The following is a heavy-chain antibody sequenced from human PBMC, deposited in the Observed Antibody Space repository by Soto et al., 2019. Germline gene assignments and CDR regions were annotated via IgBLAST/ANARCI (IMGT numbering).Heavy chain of an antibody. V-gene: IGHV1-2*04. Sequence: ASVKVSCKASGYTFTGYYMHWVRQAPGQGLEWMGWINPNSGGTNYAQKFQGWVTMTRDTSISTAYMELSRLRSDDTAVYYCARDQGGDYAYYFDYWGQGTLVTVSS. CDR1: GYTFTGYY. J-gene: IGHJ4*02. CDR2: INPNSGGT. CDR3: ARDQGGDYAYYFDY. D-gene: IGHD4-17*01.